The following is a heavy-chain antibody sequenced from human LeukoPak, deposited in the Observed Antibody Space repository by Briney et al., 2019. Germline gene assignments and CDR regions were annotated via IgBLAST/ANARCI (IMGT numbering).Heavy chain of an antibody. V-gene: IGHV5-51*01. D-gene: IGHD2-21*02. CDR1: GYSFTNYW. CDR2: IYPGDSDT. J-gene: IGHJ4*02. CDR3: ARPCGGDCYGIDY. Sequence: GESLKISCKTSGYSFTNYWVGWVRQMPGKGLEWMGIIYPGDSDTRYSPSFQGQVTISADKSISTAYLQWSSLEASDTAMYYCARPCGGDCYGIDYWGQGTLVTVSS.